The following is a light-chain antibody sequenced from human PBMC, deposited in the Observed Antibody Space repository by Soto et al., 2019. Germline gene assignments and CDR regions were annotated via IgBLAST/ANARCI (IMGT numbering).Light chain of an antibody. CDR1: QSVSSY. V-gene: IGKV3-11*01. J-gene: IGKJ4*01. CDR3: QKRSTWLS. CDR2: DAS. Sequence: EIVLTQSPATLSLSPGERATLSCRASQSVSSYLAWYQQKPGQAPRLLIYDASNRATGIPARFSGSGSGTDFTLTISRLEPEDFAVYYCQKRSTWLSFGGGTKVEIK.